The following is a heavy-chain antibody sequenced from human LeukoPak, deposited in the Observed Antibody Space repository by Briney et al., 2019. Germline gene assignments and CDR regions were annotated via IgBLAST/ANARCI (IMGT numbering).Heavy chain of an antibody. CDR1: GGSVSGYY. CDR2: IYHTGHT. V-gene: IGHV4-59*08. CDR3: TRQPFMSPFDY. J-gene: IGHJ4*02. Sequence: PSETLSLTCTVSGGSVSGYYWSWIRQPPGWGLEWIGYIYHTGHTHYNASLKGRVTMSMDTSQSQISLRMSSMTAADTAVYYCTRQPFMSPFDYWGQGTLVTVSS. D-gene: IGHD3-10*02.